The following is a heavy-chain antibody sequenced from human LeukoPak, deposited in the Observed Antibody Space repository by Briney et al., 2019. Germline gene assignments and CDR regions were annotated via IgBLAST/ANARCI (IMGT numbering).Heavy chain of an antibody. Sequence: PGRSLRLSCAASKFTFSSYSMNWVRQAPGKGLEWVSSISSSSSYIYYADSVKGRFTISRDNAKNSLYLQMNSLRAEDTAAYYCARDYCSSTSCYSYYFDYWGQGTLATVSS. CDR2: ISSSSSYI. CDR1: KFTFSSYS. CDR3: ARDYCSSTSCYSYYFDY. D-gene: IGHD2-2*01. J-gene: IGHJ4*02. V-gene: IGHV3-21*01.